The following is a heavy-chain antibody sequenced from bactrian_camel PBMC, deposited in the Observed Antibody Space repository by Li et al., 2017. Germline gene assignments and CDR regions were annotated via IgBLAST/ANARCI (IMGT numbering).Heavy chain of an antibody. D-gene: IGHD3*01. V-gene: IGHV3S40*01. J-gene: IGHJ4*01. CDR1: GFQSISFF. CDR2: IMAGGTT. Sequence: VQLVESGGDLVQPGGSLRLSCVVSGFQSISFFVTWVRQAPGKGLEWVSSIMAGGTTEYKDTVEGRFTISRDNDKNTVYLQMNNLKPEDTAVYYCAAWVSPANWFLSEYNYWGQGTQVTVS. CDR3: AAWVSPANWFLSEYNY.